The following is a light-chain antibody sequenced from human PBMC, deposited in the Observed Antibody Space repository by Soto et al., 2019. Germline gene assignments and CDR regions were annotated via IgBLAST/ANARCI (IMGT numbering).Light chain of an antibody. V-gene: IGKV3-15*01. Sequence: EIGVTQSPAALSVSPGERATLSCRASQSVSSNLAWHQQKPGQAPRILMYDASTRATGIPARFSGSGSGTEFTLTISSLQSEDFAVYYCQPYNNWPTFGQGTKVDIK. CDR2: DAS. CDR1: QSVSSN. J-gene: IGKJ1*01. CDR3: QPYNNWPT.